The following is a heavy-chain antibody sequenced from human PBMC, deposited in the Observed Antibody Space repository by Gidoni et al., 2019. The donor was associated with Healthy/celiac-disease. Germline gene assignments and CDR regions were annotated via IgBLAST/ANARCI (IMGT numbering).Heavy chain of an antibody. CDR1: GFTFSSYG. CDR2: ISYDGSNK. V-gene: IGHV3-30*03. D-gene: IGHD3-16*01. J-gene: IGHJ4*02. CDR3: ATLGY. Sequence: QVQLVESGGGVVQPGRSLRLSCAASGFTFSSYGMHGVRQAPGKGLEWVAVISYDGSNKYSADSVKGRFTISRDNSKNTLYLQMNSLRAEDTAVYYCATLGYWGQGTLVTVSS.